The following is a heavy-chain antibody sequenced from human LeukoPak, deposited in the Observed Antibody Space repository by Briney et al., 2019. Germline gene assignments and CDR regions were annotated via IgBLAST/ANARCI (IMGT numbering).Heavy chain of an antibody. CDR1: GFTFDTFG. J-gene: IGHJ4*02. Sequence: GGSLRLSCAASGFTFDTFGMHWVSQAPGKGLEWVTFVWNDGSNKYYADSVKGRFIISRDNPKNTLYLQMNSLRTEDTAVYYCAKSRIAVAGRGIDYWGQGTLVTVSS. CDR3: AKSRIAVAGRGIDY. V-gene: IGHV3-30*02. CDR2: VWNDGSNK. D-gene: IGHD6-19*01.